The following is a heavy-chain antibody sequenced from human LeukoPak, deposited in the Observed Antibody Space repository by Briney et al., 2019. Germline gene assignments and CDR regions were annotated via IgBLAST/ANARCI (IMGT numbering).Heavy chain of an antibody. J-gene: IGHJ4*02. D-gene: IGHD3-10*01. CDR1: GFTLSSYW. Sequence: GGSLRLSCAASGFTLSSYWMHWVRQAPGKGPVWVSRISSDASITNYADSVKGRFTISRDNAKNTLYQQMNSLRVEDTAVYHCARAYGSGYVYWGQGTLVTVSS. V-gene: IGHV3-74*01. CDR2: ISSDASIT. CDR3: ARAYGSGYVY.